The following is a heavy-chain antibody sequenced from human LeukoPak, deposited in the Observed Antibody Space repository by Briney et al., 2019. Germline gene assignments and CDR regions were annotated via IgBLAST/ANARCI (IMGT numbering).Heavy chain of an antibody. V-gene: IGHV3-48*02. CDR1: GFTFSNCA. CDR3: ARDLDSRGYTFDY. Sequence: PGGSLRLSCSASGFTFSNCAMHWVRQAPGKGLEWVSYISSRSSTIHYADSVKGRFTISRDNAKNSLHLQMNSLRDDDTAVYYCARDLDSRGYTFDYWGQGTLVTVSS. D-gene: IGHD3-22*01. J-gene: IGHJ4*02. CDR2: ISSRSSTI.